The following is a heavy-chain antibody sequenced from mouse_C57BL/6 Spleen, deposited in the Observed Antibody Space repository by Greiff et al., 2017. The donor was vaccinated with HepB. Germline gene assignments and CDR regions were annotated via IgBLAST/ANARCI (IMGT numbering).Heavy chain of an antibody. D-gene: IGHD1-1*01. J-gene: IGHJ1*03. CDR1: GYAFSSSW. CDR2: IYPGDGDT. Sequence: VQLQQSGPELVKPGASVKISCKASGYAFSSSWMNWVKQRPGKGLEWIGRIYPGDGDTNYNGKFKGKATLTADKSSSTAYMQLSSLTSEDSAVYSCARSYYGSSYWYFDVWGTGTTVTVSS. CDR3: ARSYYGSSYWYFDV. V-gene: IGHV1-82*01.